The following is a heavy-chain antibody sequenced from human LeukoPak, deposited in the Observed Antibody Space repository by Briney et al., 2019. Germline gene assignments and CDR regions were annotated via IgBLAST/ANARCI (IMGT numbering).Heavy chain of an antibody. V-gene: IGHV2-70*17. CDR1: GFSLSTSGMC. CDR2: IDWDDDK. Sequence: SGPTLVNPTQTLTLTCTFSGFSLSTSGMCVSWIRQPPGKALEWLARIDWDDDKFYSTSLKTRLTISKDTSKNQVVLTLTNVDPVDTATYYCARINGIDYFHSLDVWGQGTMVTVSS. D-gene: IGHD1-26*01. CDR3: ARINGIDYFHSLDV. J-gene: IGHJ3*01.